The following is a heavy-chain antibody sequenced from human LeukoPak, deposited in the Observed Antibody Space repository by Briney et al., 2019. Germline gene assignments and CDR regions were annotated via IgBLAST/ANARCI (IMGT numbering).Heavy chain of an antibody. CDR2: INPNSGGT. J-gene: IGHJ6*02. D-gene: IGHD5-18*01. V-gene: IGHV1-2*02. Sequence: ASVKVSCKASGYTFTGYYMHWVRQAPGQGLEWMGWINPNSGGTNYAQKFQGRVTMTRDTSISTAYMELSRLRSDDTAVYYCARVEYSYGYYYHYYGMDVWGQGTTVTVSS. CDR3: ARVEYSYGYYYHYYGMDV. CDR1: GYTFTGYY.